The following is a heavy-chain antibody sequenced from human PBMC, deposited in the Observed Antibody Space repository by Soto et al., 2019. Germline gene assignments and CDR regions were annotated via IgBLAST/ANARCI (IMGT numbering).Heavy chain of an antibody. V-gene: IGHV5-10-1*01. CDR1: GYTFTTFW. CDR2: VDPGDTYA. CDR3: ARIYCTTTTCDSWFDP. J-gene: IGHJ5*02. Sequence: GESLKISCTGFGYTFTTFWISWVRQMPGKGLEWMGRVDPGDTYATYSPAFQGHVTISADTATSPAYLQWSSLKASDTAMYFCARIYCTTTTCDSWFDPWGQGTLVTVSS. D-gene: IGHD2-2*01.